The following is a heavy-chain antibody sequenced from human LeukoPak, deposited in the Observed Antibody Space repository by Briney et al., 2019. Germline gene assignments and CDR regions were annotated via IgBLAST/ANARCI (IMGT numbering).Heavy chain of an antibody. CDR3: AKHILTAYGMDV. CDR1: GFTFSSYG. Sequence: GRSLRLSCAASGFTFSSYGMHWVRQAPGKGLEWVAVISYDGSNKYYADSVKGRFTISRDNSKSTLYLQMNSLRAEDTAVYYCAKHILTAYGMDVWGQGTTVTVSS. J-gene: IGHJ6*02. CDR2: ISYDGSNK. D-gene: IGHD3-9*01. V-gene: IGHV3-30*18.